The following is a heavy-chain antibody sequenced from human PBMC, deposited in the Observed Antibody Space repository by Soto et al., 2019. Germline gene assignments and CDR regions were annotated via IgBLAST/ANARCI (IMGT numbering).Heavy chain of an antibody. CDR3: AREIAAAGSHFDY. CDR2: IYYSGST. V-gene: IGHV4-31*03. CDR1: GGSISSGGYY. D-gene: IGHD6-13*01. Sequence: PSETLSLTCTVSGGSISSGGYYWSWIRQHPGKGLEWIGYIYYSGSTYYNPSLKSRVTISVDTSKNQFSLKLSSVTAADTAVYYCAREIAAAGSHFDYWGQGTPVTVSS. J-gene: IGHJ4*02.